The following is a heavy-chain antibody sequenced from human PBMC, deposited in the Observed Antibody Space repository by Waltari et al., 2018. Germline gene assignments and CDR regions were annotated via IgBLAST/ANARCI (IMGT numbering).Heavy chain of an antibody. CDR1: GYTFNRHG. J-gene: IGHJ4*02. D-gene: IGHD3-22*01. Sequence: QVQLVQSGAEVTKPGAYVKVSCKASGYTFNRHGINWGRQAPGQGLTWMAWISAYNGNTNYAQKLHGRVTVTTDTSTSTAYMELRSLRSDDTAVYYCGRGSSGYTEADFDYWGQGTLVTVSS. V-gene: IGHV1-18*01. CDR2: ISAYNGNT. CDR3: GRGSSGYTEADFDY.